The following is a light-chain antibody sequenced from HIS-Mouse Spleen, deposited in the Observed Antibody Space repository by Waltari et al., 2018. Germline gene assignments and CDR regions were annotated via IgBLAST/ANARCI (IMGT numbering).Light chain of an antibody. Sequence: QSALTQPASVSGSPGQSITLSCTGTSSHVGGSNYVSWYQQHPGQAPKLMIYEVSNRPSGVSNRFSGSKSGNTASLTISGLQAEDEADYYCSSYTSSSTHVVFGGGTKLTVL. V-gene: IGLV2-14*01. CDR2: EVS. CDR3: SSYTSSSTHVV. J-gene: IGLJ2*01. CDR1: SSHVGGSNY.